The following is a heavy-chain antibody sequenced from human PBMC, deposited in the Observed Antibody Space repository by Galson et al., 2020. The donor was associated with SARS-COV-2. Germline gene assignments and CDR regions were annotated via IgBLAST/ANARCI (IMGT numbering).Heavy chain of an antibody. V-gene: IGHV3-74*03. CDR3: ARDGNWKPDY. Sequence: GGSLRLSCAASGFTFSSYWMHWVRQAPGEGLVWVSRIKSDGSDAKYADSVRGRFTISRDNAKNTLYLQLNSLRVEDTAVYYCARDGNWKPDYLGQGTLVTVSS. D-gene: IGHD1-1*01. CDR1: GFTFSSYW. CDR2: IKSDGSDA. J-gene: IGHJ4*02.